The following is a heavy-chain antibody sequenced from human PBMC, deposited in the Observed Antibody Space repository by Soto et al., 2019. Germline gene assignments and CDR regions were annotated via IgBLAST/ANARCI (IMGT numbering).Heavy chain of an antibody. D-gene: IGHD1-26*01. CDR1: GFTFSIYA. V-gene: IGHV3-30-3*01. Sequence: GGSLRLSCAASGFTFSIYAMHWVRHAPGKGLEWVAVISYDGSNKYYADSVKGRFTISRDNSKNTLYLQMNSLRAEDTAVYYCARDLVGATGPRTYYYYGMDVWGQGTTVTVSS. CDR2: ISYDGSNK. J-gene: IGHJ6*02. CDR3: ARDLVGATGPRTYYYYGMDV.